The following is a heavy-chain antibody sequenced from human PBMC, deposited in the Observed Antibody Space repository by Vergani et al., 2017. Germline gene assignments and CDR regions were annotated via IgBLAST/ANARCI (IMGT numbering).Heavy chain of an antibody. V-gene: IGHV3-23*04. CDR2: ISGSGGST. J-gene: IGHJ2*01. D-gene: IGHD3-3*01. CDR1: GFTFSSYA. CDR3: AKDLTYYDFWSGHYTPYWYFDL. Sequence: VQLVDSGGGLVKPGGSLRLSCAASGFTFSSYAMSWVRQAPGKGLEWVSAISGSGGSTYYADSVKGRFTISRDNSKNTLYLQMNSLRAEDTAVYYCAKDLTYYDFWSGHYTPYWYFDLWGRGTLVTVSS.